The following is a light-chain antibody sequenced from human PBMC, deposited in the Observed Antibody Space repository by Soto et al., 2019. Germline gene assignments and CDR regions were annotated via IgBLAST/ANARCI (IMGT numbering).Light chain of an antibody. J-gene: IGKJ4*01. CDR1: QSVSSS. CDR2: DAS. Sequence: EIVMTQSPATLSVSPGDRANLSCRASQSVSSSLAWYQQIPGQAPRLLIYDASTRATGIPARFGGSGSGTEFTLTISSLQSEDFAVYYCQHYNNWPPLTFGGGTKVELK. V-gene: IGKV3-15*01. CDR3: QHYNNWPPLT.